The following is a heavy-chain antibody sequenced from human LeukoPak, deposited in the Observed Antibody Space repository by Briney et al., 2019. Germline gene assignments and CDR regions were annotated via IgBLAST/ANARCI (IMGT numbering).Heavy chain of an antibody. CDR2: IKQDGGEK. CDR3: ARAEGDYYYYFYMDV. Sequence: GGSLRLSCAASGFPFSNYWMSWVRQAPGKGLEWVANIKQDGGEKYYVDSVRGRFTTSRDNGKNSLYLQMNSLRAEDTAVYYCARAEGDYYYYFYMDVWGKGTTVTVSS. V-gene: IGHV3-7*01. J-gene: IGHJ6*03. CDR1: GFPFSNYW.